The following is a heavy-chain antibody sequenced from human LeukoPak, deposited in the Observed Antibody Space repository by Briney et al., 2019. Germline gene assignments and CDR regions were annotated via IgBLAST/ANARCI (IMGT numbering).Heavy chain of an antibody. CDR3: ARDYGGSSPFDY. Sequence: GGSLRLSCAASGFTFSDYYMAWIRQAPGKGLEFLAYMSSRSGATLYANSVKDRFTISRDNAENSLYLQMNSLRAEDTAVYYCARDYGGSSPFDYWGQGTLVTVSS. V-gene: IGHV3-11*04. CDR2: MSSRSGAT. J-gene: IGHJ4*02. D-gene: IGHD4-23*01. CDR1: GFTFSDYY.